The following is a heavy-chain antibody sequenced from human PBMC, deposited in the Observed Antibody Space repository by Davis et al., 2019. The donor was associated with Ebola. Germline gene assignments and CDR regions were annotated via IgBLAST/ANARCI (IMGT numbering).Heavy chain of an antibody. D-gene: IGHD2-21*01. CDR3: ARERTSCGGDCLDY. V-gene: IGHV3-48*03. CDR1: ESTFSSYE. J-gene: IGHJ4*02. CDR2: IDSSASTT. Sequence: PGGSLRPSCAASESTFSSYEMNWVRQAPGKGLEWVSYIDSSASTTYYADSVKGRFTISRDNAKNSLFLQMNSLTAEDTALYYCARERTSCGGDCLDYWGQGTLVTVSS.